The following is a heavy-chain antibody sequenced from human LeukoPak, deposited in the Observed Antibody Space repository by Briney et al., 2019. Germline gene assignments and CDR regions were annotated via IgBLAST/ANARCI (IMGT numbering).Heavy chain of an antibody. CDR3: ARGSGAYYTWFDP. CDR2: INSDESSA. J-gene: IGHJ5*02. D-gene: IGHD3-16*01. Sequence: GGSLRLSCVASGFTFSSYWMHWVRQAPGKGLVWVSRINSDESSATYADSVKGRFTISRDNSKNTLYLQMNSLRAEDTAVYYCARGSGAYYTWFDPWGQGTLVTVSS. V-gene: IGHV3-74*01. CDR1: GFTFSSYW.